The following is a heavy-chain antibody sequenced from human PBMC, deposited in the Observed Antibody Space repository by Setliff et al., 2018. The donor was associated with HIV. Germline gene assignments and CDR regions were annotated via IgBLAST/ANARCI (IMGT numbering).Heavy chain of an antibody. CDR3: ARGNSRRLRVLYYYYYMDV. CDR2: IYTSGNT. D-gene: IGHD4-17*01. Sequence: PSETLSLTCTVSGGSISSGSYYWSWIRQPAGKGLEWIGHIYTSGNTNHNPPLKSRVTISVDTSENQFSLELSSVTAADTAVYYCARGNSRRLRVLYYYYYMDVWGKGTTVTVSS. J-gene: IGHJ6*03. V-gene: IGHV4-61*09. CDR1: GGSISSGSYY.